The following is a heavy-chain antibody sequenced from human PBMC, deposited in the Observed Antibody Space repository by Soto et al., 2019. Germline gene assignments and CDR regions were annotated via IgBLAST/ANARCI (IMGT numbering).Heavy chain of an antibody. Sequence: SETLSLTCTVSGGSISSYYWSWIRQPPGKGLEWIGYIYYSGSTNYNPSLKSRVTISVDTSKNQFSLKLSSVTAADTAVYYCAREGRYSYGEFDYWGQGTLVTAPQ. CDR1: GGSISSYY. J-gene: IGHJ4*02. CDR3: AREGRYSYGEFDY. D-gene: IGHD5-18*01. CDR2: IYYSGST. V-gene: IGHV4-59*01.